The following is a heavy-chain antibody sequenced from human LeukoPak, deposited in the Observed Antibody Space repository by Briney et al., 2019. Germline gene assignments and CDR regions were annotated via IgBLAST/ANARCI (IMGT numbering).Heavy chain of an antibody. J-gene: IGHJ3*02. CDR3: ARMTSGAFDM. CDR2: INHSGSA. V-gene: IGHV4-34*01. CDR1: SGSFNGYY. Sequence: SETLSLTCAVYSGSFNGYYWSWIRQPPGKGLEWIGEINHSGSANYNPSLKSRVTMSVDTSKNQFSLKLSSVTAADPAVYYCARMTSGAFDMWGQGTMVTVSS.